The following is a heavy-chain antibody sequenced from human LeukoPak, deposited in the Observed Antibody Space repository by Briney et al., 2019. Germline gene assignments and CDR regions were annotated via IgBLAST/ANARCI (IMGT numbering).Heavy chain of an antibody. CDR1: GGSFSGYY. J-gene: IGHJ4*02. Sequence: SETLSLTCAVYGGSFSGYYWSWIRQPPVKGLEWIGEINHSGSTNYNPSLKSRVTISVDTSKNQFSLKLSSVTAADTAVYYCISAADFFDYWGQGTLVTVSS. CDR2: INHSGST. V-gene: IGHV4-34*01. D-gene: IGHD6-13*01. CDR3: ISAADFFDY.